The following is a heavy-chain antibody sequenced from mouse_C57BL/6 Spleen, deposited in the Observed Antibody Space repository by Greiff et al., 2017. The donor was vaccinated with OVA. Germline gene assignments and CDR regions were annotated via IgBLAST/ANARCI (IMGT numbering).Heavy chain of an antibody. D-gene: IGHD1-1*01. CDR1: GYTFTGYW. CDR3: ARSLYYYGSSYGYFDV. V-gene: IGHV1-9*01. J-gene: IGHJ1*03. CDR2: ILPGSGST. Sequence: VQRVESGAELMKPGASVKLSCKATGYTFTGYWIEWVKQRPGHGLEWIGEILPGSGSTNYNEKFKGKATFTADTSSNTAYMQLSSLTTEDSAIYYCARSLYYYGSSYGYFDVWGTGTTVTVSS.